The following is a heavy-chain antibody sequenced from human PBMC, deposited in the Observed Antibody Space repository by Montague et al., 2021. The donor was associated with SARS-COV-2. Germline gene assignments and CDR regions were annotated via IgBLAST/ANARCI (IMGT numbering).Heavy chain of an antibody. V-gene: IGHV2-70*01. CDR2: IDWDDDK. J-gene: IGHJ4*02. D-gene: IGHD3-9*01. CDR1: GFSLSTSGMC. CDR3: ARTHYDILAGYYIAFDY. Sequence: PALVKPTQTLTLTCIFSGFSLSTSGMCVSWIRQPPGKALEWLAHIDWDDDKYYSTSLKTRLTISKDTSKIQVVLTMTNMDPVDTATYYCARTHYDILAGYYIAFDYWGQGTLVTVSP.